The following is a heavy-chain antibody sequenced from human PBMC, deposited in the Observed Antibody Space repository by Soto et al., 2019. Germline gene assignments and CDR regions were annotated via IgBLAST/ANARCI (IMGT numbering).Heavy chain of an antibody. J-gene: IGHJ4*02. CDR3: AREDSSGYPDY. CDR2: IKQDGSEK. CDR1: GFTFSSYW. D-gene: IGHD3-22*01. Sequence: ILSCAASGFTFSSYWMSWVRQAPGKGLEWVANIKQDGSEKYYVDSVKGRFTISRDNAKNSLYLQMNSLRAEDTAVYYCAREDSSGYPDYWGQGTLVTVSS. V-gene: IGHV3-7*01.